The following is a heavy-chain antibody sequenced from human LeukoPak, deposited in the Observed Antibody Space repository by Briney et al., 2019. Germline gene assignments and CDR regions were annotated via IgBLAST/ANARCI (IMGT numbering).Heavy chain of an antibody. CDR2: ISASSTTI. J-gene: IGHJ4*02. V-gene: IGHV3-48*01. Sequence: TGGSLRLSCATSGFTFSSYWMHWVRQAPGKGLEWVSYISASSTTIYYADPVKGRFTISRDNAKNSLYLQMNSLRAEDTAVYYCARKDIVATLDYWGQGSLVTVSS. CDR1: GFTFSSYW. D-gene: IGHD5-12*01. CDR3: ARKDIVATLDY.